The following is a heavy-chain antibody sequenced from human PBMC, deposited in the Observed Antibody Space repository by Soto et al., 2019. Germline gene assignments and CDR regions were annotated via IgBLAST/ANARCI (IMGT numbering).Heavy chain of an antibody. Sequence: SETLSLTCAVSGGSITSGAYSWGWIRHPPGKVLEWLGYISQSGATYYNACLEWRVTISMVRSKFACSLNMSSVTADDTAVYYCARGIWNIEEMIYGFYSHPWGPGTLVTVS. CDR1: GGSITSGAYS. CDR3: ARGIWNIEEMIYGFYSHP. CDR2: ISQSGAT. V-gene: IGHV4-30-2*01. D-gene: IGHD2-15*01. J-gene: IGHJ5*02.